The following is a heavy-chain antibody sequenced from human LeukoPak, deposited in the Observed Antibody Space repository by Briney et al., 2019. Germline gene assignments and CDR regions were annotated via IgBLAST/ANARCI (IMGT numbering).Heavy chain of an antibody. CDR1: GFTFSSYE. V-gene: IGHV3-48*03. D-gene: IGHD3-10*01. CDR3: ARAHQLWFGELGYFDY. J-gene: IGHJ4*02. Sequence: GGSLRLSCAASGFTFSSYEMNWVRQAPGKGLEWVSYISSSGSTIYHADSVKGRFTISRDNAKNSLYLQMNSLRAEDTAVYYCARAHQLWFGELGYFDYWGQGTLVTVSS. CDR2: ISSSGSTI.